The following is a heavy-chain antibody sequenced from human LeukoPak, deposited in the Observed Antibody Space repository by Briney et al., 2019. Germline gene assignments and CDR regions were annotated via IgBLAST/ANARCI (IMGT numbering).Heavy chain of an antibody. D-gene: IGHD3-16*01. V-gene: IGHV3-7*01. CDR2: IRPDGSEK. J-gene: IGHJ4*02. Sequence: GGSLRLSCAASGFTFSSYWMSWVRLAPGKGLEWVGNIRPDGSEKQYVDSVKGRFTISRDNAQNSLFLQMNSLRAEDTAVYYCAKFGRSISPVNWGQGTLVTVSS. CDR1: GFTFSSYW. CDR3: AKFGRSISPVN.